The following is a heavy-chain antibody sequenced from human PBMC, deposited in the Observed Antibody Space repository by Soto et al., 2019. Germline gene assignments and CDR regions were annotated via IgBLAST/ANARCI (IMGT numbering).Heavy chain of an antibody. CDR2: IYWDDDK. CDR1: AFSLSTGGVG. J-gene: IGHJ6*02. V-gene: IGHV2-5*02. Sequence: QITLKESGPTLVKPTQTLTLTCTFSAFSLSTGGVGVGWIRQPPGKALEWLALIYWDDDKRYSPSLRSRLTITKETSKNKVVLTMTNMDPVDTATYYCIHSRCGGDCLQSYASYYYSGMDVWGQGTTVTVSS. CDR3: IHSRCGGDCLQSYASYYYSGMDV. D-gene: IGHD2-21*02.